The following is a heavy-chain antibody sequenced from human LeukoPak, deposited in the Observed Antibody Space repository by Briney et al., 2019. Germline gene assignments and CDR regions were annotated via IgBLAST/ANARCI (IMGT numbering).Heavy chain of an antibody. CDR3: ARYLTVGTYSYGFDH. D-gene: IGHD5-18*01. CDR2: VHYTGST. CDR1: GGSISGHY. Sequence: SETLSLTCAVSGGSISGHYWSWIRQPPGKGLEWIGFVHYTGSTSYNPSLQSRVTISVDTSKNQFSLRPSSVTAADTAVYYCARYLTVGTYSYGFDHWGQGTLVTVSS. J-gene: IGHJ4*02. V-gene: IGHV4-59*08.